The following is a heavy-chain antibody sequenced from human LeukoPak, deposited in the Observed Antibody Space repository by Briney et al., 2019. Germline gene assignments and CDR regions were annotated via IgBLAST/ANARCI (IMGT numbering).Heavy chain of an antibody. J-gene: IGHJ5*02. V-gene: IGHV1-69*04. CDR1: GGTFSSYA. D-gene: IGHD3-3*01. CDR3: ARDHTGITIFGGSWFDP. CDR2: IIPIFGIA. Sequence: SVKVSCKASGGTFSSYAISWVRQAPGQGLEWIGRIIPIFGIANYAQKFQGRVTITADKSTSTAYMELSSLRSEDTAVYYCARDHTGITIFGGSWFDPWGQGTLVTVSS.